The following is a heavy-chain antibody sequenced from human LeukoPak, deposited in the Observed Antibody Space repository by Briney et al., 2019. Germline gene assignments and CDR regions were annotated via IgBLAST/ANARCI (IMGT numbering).Heavy chain of an antibody. Sequence: ASVKVSCKASGYTFTSYYMHWVRQAPGQGLEWMGIINPSGGSTSYAQKFQGRVTMTRDTSTSTVYMELSSLRSEDTAVYYCARGQYYYDSSGYPTPVDYWGQGTLVTVSS. V-gene: IGHV1-46*01. J-gene: IGHJ4*02. CDR1: GYTFTSYY. CDR3: ARGQYYYDSSGYPTPVDY. CDR2: INPSGGST. D-gene: IGHD3-22*01.